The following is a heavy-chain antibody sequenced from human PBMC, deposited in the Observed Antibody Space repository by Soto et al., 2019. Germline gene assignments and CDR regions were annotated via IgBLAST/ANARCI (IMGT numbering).Heavy chain of an antibody. CDR2: IKSKTDGGTT. J-gene: IGHJ4*02. CDR3: TTALILWFGESFDY. V-gene: IGHV3-15*01. CDR1: GFTFSNAW. D-gene: IGHD3-10*01. Sequence: GSLRLSCAASGFTFSNAWMSWVRQAPGKGLEWVGRIKSKTDGGTTDYAAPVKGRFTISRDDSKNTLYLQMNSLKTEGTAVYYCTTALILWFGESFDYWGQGTLVTVSS.